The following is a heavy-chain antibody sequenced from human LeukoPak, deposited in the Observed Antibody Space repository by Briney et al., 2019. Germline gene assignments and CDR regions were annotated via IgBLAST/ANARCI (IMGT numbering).Heavy chain of an antibody. CDR2: ICGVGGSK. D-gene: IGHD3-22*01. V-gene: IGHV3-23*01. CDR3: PRDHHRRHYDSQARDTFDI. Sequence: GWTLRLSCASSGLIFRRYVMSSVRPARGKGVDGVSGICGVGGSKYIAHSVKGRLTISRDSAKNSLAPHMNNLRAGGAAVCVFPRDHHRRHYDSQARDTFDIWGQGTMVTVSS. CDR1: GLIFRRYV. J-gene: IGHJ3*02.